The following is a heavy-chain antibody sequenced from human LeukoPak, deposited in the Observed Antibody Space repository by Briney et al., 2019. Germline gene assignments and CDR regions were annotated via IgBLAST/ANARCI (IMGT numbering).Heavy chain of an antibody. CDR3: AKAPNGVFIFTDRYYFDY. CDR2: ISGSGGST. J-gene: IGHJ4*02. Sequence: PGGSLRLSCAASGFTFSSYAMSWVRQAPGKGLEWVSAISGSGGSTYYADSVKGRFTISRDNSKNTLYLQMNRLRAEDTAVYYCAKAPNGVFIFTDRYYFDYWGQGTLVTVSS. V-gene: IGHV3-23*01. D-gene: IGHD2-8*01. CDR1: GFTFSSYA.